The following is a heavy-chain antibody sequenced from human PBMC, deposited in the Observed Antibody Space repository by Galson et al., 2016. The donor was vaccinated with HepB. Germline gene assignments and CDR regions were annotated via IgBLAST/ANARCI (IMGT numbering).Heavy chain of an antibody. CDR1: GFSLSDTKTA. V-gene: IGHV2-26*01. D-gene: IGHD3-16*01. CDR2: IFSNDEK. J-gene: IGHJ2*01. CDR3: ARMSGAYEAWYFDL. Sequence: PALVKPTQTLTLTCTVSGFSLSDTKTAVTWVRQPPGKALEWLAQIFSNDEKSFSTSLKSRLTISKDTSKSQVVLTMTNMDPLDTATYYCARMSGAYEAWYFDLWGRGTLVAVSS.